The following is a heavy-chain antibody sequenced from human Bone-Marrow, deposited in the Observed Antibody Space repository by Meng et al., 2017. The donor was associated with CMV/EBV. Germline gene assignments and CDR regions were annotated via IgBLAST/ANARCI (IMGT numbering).Heavy chain of an antibody. V-gene: IGHV3-33*06. J-gene: IGHJ4*02. Sequence: LSLTCAASGFTFSSYGMHWVRQAPGKGLEWVAVIWYDGSNKYYADSVKGRFTISRDNSKNTLYLQMNSLRAEDTAVYYCAKDYSAGPNYFDYWGQGTLVTVSS. CDR1: GFTFSSYG. CDR3: AKDYSAGPNYFDY. CDR2: IWYDGSNK. D-gene: IGHD2-21*01.